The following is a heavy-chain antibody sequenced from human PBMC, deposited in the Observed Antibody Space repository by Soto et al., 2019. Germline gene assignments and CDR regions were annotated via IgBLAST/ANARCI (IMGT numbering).Heavy chain of an antibody. J-gene: IGHJ4*02. V-gene: IGHV1-69*13. CDR3: ARGSGVVTHFDY. D-gene: IGHD3-3*01. CDR2: VIPPFGTA. CDR1: GGTFSSFA. Sequence: SVKVSCKASGGTFSSFAISWVRQAPGQGLEWMGGVIPPFGTANYAQKFQGRVTITADESTSTAYMLLSSLRSEDTAVYYCARGSGVVTHFDYWGQGTLVTVPQ.